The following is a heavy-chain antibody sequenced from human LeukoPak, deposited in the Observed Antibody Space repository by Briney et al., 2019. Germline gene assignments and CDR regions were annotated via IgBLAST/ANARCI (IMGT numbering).Heavy chain of an antibody. CDR2: IYSGGST. D-gene: IGHD2-21*01. Sequence: GGSLGLACAASGFSVGTNSMSWVRQPPGKGLEWVSVIYSGGSTYYADSVNGRFTISRDNSRNTLSLQMNSLRAEDTALYYCASAREYCGSAECYEYFQHWGQGTLVTVS. CDR3: ASAREYCGSAECYEYFQH. V-gene: IGHV3-53*01. CDR1: GFSVGTNS. J-gene: IGHJ1*01.